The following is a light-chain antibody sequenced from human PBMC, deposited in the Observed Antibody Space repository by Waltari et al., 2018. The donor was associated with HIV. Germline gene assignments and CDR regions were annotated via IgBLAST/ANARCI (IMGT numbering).Light chain of an antibody. Sequence: QSALTQPASVSGSLGQSITISCTGTSSDVGNYDLVSWYQQHPGKAPKIIIYEVNKRPPGGSNCMSCSKSRHTDSMTISGLQAEAEADYYCCLYSERRIYVFGSGTRVSAL. V-gene: IGLV2-23*02. CDR3: CLYSERRIYV. J-gene: IGLJ1*01. CDR1: SSDVGNYDL. CDR2: EVN.